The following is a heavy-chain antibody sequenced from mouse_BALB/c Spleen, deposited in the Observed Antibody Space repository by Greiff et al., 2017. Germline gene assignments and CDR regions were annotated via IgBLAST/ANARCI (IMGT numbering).Heavy chain of an antibody. V-gene: IGHV5-6-3*01. Sequence: EVHLVESGGGLVQPGGSLKLSCAASGFTFSSYGMSWVRQTPDKRLELVATINSNGGSTYYPDSVKGRFTISRDNAKNTLYLQMSSLKSEDTAMYYCAREGYGYDFDYWGQGTTLTVSS. D-gene: IGHD1-2*01. CDR3: AREGYGYDFDY. J-gene: IGHJ2*01. CDR2: INSNGGST. CDR1: GFTFSSYG.